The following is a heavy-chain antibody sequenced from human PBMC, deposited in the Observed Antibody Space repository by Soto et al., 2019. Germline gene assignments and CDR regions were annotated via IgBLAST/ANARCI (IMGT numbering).Heavy chain of an antibody. Sequence: KQSQTLSLTCAISGDSVSSNSAAWNWIRQSPSRGLEWLGRTYYRSKWYNDYAVSVKSRITINPNTSKNQFSLQLNSVTPEDTAVYYCARASRKQQLVKYWFDPWGQGTLVTVSS. CDR3: ARASRKQQLVKYWFDP. CDR2: TYYRSKWYN. J-gene: IGHJ5*02. D-gene: IGHD6-13*01. V-gene: IGHV6-1*01. CDR1: GDSVSSNSAA.